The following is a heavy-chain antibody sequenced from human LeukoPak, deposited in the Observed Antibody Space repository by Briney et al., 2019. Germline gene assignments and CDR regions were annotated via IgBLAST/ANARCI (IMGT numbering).Heavy chain of an antibody. Sequence: GGSLRLSCAASGFTFSSYAMNWVRQAPGKGLEWVSGISGSGGSTYYAGSVKGRFTVSRDNSKNTLYLQMNSLRAEDTAVYYCAKAHSSGWSKNDCWGQGTLVTVSS. CDR2: ISGSGGST. V-gene: IGHV3-23*01. CDR1: GFTFSSYA. CDR3: AKAHSSGWSKNDC. D-gene: IGHD6-19*01. J-gene: IGHJ4*02.